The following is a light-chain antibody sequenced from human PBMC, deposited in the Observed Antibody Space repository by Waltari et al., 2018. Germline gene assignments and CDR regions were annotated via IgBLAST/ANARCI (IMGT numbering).Light chain of an antibody. J-gene: IGKJ4*01. Sequence: EIVMTQSPATLSVSPGERATLSCRASQSVSSNLAWYQQKPGQAPRRLICGASTRATGIPARFSGSGSGTEFTLTISSMQSEDFAVYYCQQYNNWPPRFTFGGGTKVEIK. CDR1: QSVSSN. CDR3: QQYNNWPPRFT. CDR2: GAS. V-gene: IGKV3-15*01.